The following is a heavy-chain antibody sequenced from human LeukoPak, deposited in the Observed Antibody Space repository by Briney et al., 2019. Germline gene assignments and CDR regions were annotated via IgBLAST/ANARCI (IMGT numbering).Heavy chain of an antibody. CDR3: ARRPYSSGWYPKYYFDY. Sequence: GGSLRLSCAASGFTFSSYGMHWVRQAPGKGLEWVANIKQDGSEKYYADSVKGRFTISRDNAKNSLYLQMNSLRAEDTAVYYCARRPYSSGWYPKYYFDYWGQGTLVTVSS. V-gene: IGHV3-7*01. J-gene: IGHJ4*02. D-gene: IGHD6-19*01. CDR1: GFTFSSYG. CDR2: IKQDGSEK.